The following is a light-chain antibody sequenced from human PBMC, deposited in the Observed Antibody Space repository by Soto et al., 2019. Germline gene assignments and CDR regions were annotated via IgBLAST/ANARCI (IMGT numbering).Light chain of an antibody. CDR1: EDINDW. CDR2: DAS. CDR3: QQYKSRRT. Sequence: DIQMTQSPSTLSASIGDRVTITCRASEDINDWLAWYQQKPGNAPKFLIYDASTLQSGVPSRFSGSGSGTEFTLTIRSLQPDDSATYYCQQYKSRRTFGQGTKVEI. J-gene: IGKJ1*01. V-gene: IGKV1-5*01.